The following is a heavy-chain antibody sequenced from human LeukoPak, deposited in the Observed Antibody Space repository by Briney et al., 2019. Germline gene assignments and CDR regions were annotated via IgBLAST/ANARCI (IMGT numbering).Heavy chain of an antibody. CDR1: GDSISAYC. D-gene: IGHD6-19*01. J-gene: IGHJ6*02. V-gene: IGHV4-59*01. CDR2: ISNRGRT. CDR3: ARLGAGAGHPYNYGMDV. Sequence: PSESLSLTCSVAGDSISAYCWSWVRQPPGKGLEWIGYISNRGRTNYNPSLKSRVTVSVDASKNNFSLKVSSGTAADTAVHYCARLGAGAGHPYNYGMDVWGQGTTVTVSS.